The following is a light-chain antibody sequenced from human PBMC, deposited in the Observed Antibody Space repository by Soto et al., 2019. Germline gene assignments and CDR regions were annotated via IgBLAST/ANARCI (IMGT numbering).Light chain of an antibody. CDR1: QSVSSSY. V-gene: IGKV3-20*01. Sequence: EIVLTQSPGTLSLSPGERATLSCRASQSVSSSYLAWYQQKPGQAPRLLIYGASSRATGIPDRFSGSGSGTDFTLTTSRLEPEDFAVYYCQQYASSQVYTFGQGTKLEIK. CDR3: QQYASSQVYT. CDR2: GAS. J-gene: IGKJ2*01.